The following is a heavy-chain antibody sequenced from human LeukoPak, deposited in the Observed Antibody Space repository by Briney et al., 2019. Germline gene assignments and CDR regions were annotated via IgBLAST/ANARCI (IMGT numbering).Heavy chain of an antibody. D-gene: IGHD3-10*01. CDR3: AKDRVWLGELLPEDY. Sequence: PGGSLRLSCAASGFTFSSYAMSWVRQAPGKGLEWVSAISGSGGSTYYADSVKGRFTISRDNSKNTLYLQMNSLRAEDTAVYYCAKDRVWLGELLPEDYWGQGTLVTVSS. CDR1: GFTFSSYA. CDR2: ISGSGGST. J-gene: IGHJ4*02. V-gene: IGHV3-23*01.